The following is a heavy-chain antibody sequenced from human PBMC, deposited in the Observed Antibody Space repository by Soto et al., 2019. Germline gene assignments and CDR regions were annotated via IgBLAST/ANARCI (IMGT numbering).Heavy chain of an antibody. CDR3: ARTIVVVPAAIPGGGGYYYYYGMDV. CDR2: INPNSGGT. D-gene: IGHD2-2*02. CDR1: GYTFTGYY. J-gene: IGHJ6*02. Sequence: ASVKVSCKASGYTFTGYYMHWVRQAPGQGLEWMGWINPNSGGTNYAQKFQGRVTMTRDTSISTAYMELSRLRSDDTAVYYCARTIVVVPAAIPGGGGYYYYYGMDVWGQGTTVTV. V-gene: IGHV1-2*02.